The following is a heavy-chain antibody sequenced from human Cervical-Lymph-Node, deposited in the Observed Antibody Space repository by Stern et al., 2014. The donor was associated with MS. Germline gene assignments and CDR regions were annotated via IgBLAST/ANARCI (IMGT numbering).Heavy chain of an antibody. CDR2: IHLSDLET. CDR1: GYTFDYW. Sequence: EVQLVESGAEVKKPGESLKISCEASGYTFDYWIGWVRQMPGKGLEWMGFIHLSDLETRYSPSFQGQVTVSADKSISRVYLQWSTLKAADTAMYFCVGGIHGASFYDYWGQGTLVTVSS. J-gene: IGHJ4*02. D-gene: IGHD3-16*01. V-gene: IGHV5-51*03. CDR3: VGGIHGASFYDY.